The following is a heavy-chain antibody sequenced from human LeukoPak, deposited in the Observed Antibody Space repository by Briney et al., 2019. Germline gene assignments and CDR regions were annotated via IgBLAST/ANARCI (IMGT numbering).Heavy chain of an antibody. J-gene: IGHJ5*02. Sequence: SETLSLTCAVYGGSFSGYYWSWIRQPPGKGLEWIGEINHSGSTNYNPSLKSRVTISVDTSKNQFSLKLSSVTAADTAVYYCARHRITMVRGVDWFDPWGQGTLVTVSS. D-gene: IGHD3-10*01. V-gene: IGHV4-34*01. CDR3: ARHRITMVRGVDWFDP. CDR2: INHSGST. CDR1: GGSFSGYY.